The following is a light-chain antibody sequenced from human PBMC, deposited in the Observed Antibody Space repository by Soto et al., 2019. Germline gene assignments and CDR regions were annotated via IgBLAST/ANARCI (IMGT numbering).Light chain of an antibody. Sequence: VFTQSPATLSLSPGARATLSCRASQSVRTYLAWYQQKPGQAPRLLIHDVSDRATGIPARFSGSGSGTDFTLTISSLEPEDFAVYYCQQRSSWPLTFGGGTKVDI. V-gene: IGKV3-11*01. J-gene: IGKJ4*01. CDR2: DVS. CDR1: QSVRTY. CDR3: QQRSSWPLT.